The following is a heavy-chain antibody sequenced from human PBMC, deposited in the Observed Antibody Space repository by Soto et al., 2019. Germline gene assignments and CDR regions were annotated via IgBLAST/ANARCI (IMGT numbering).Heavy chain of an antibody. J-gene: IGHJ4*02. Sequence: GESLKISCKGSGYSFSNYWIAWVRQVPGKGLESMGIIYPGTSHTTYSPSFQGQVTISADKSISTAYLQWSSLRAEDTAVHYCAKSVQLWFKEGYYFDYWGQGTLVTVSS. CDR3: AKSVQLWFKEGYYFDY. D-gene: IGHD5-18*01. CDR2: IYPGTSHT. V-gene: IGHV5-51*01. CDR1: GYSFSNYW.